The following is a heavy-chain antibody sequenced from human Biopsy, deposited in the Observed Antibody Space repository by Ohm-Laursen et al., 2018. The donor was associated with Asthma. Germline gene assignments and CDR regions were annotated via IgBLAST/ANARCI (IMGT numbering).Heavy chain of an antibody. J-gene: IGHJ4*02. CDR3: ARKAGSCISRTCYSLDF. V-gene: IGHV1-69*13. D-gene: IGHD2-2*01. CDR1: GGTFNTYV. Sequence: SVKVPCKSLGGTFNTYVIGWVRQAPGQGLEWMGGINSVFGTTTYPQKFQDRVTITADDSTSTVYMELSSLRSEDTAVYYCARKAGSCISRTCYSLDFWGQGTLVAVSS. CDR2: INSVFGTT.